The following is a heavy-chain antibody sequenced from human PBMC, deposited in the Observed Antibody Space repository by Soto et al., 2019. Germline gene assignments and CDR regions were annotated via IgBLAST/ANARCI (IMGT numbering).Heavy chain of an antibody. CDR3: ARRTIFGVDLFDY. CDR1: GYTFTTYW. V-gene: IGHV5-10-1*01. Sequence: ESLKISCKGSGYTFTTYWITWLRQMPGKGLEWMGRIDPGDSYTNYSPSFQGHISISVDKSITTAYLQWDSLKASDTAIYYCARRTIFGVDLFDYWGQGTLVTVSS. J-gene: IGHJ4*02. D-gene: IGHD3-3*01. CDR2: IDPGDSYT.